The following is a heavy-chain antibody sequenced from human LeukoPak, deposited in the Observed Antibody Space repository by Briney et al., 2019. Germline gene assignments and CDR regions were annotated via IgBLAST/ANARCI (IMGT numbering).Heavy chain of an antibody. J-gene: IGHJ4*02. CDR1: GYSFTSYW. V-gene: IGHV5-51*01. D-gene: IGHD3-22*01. CDR2: IYPGDSDT. Sequence: GESLKISCKGSGYSFTSYWIGWVRQMPGKGLEWMGIIYPGDSDTRDSPSFQGQVTISADKSSSTAYLQWSSLKASDTAMYYCARRTYYDSSGYYFDYWGQGTLVTVSS. CDR3: ARRTYYDSSGYYFDY.